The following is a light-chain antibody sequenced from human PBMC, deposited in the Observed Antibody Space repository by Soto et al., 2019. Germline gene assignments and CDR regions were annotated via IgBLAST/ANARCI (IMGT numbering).Light chain of an antibody. V-gene: IGKV3-20*01. CDR1: QSVRNSY. CDR3: QQYGSSPYT. Sequence: EILLTQSPGTLSLSPGERATLSCRASQSVRNSYLAWYQQKPGQAPRLLIYGASGRATGIPDRFSGSGSGTDFTLTISRLEPEDFAGYYWQQYGSSPYTFGQGTKLEI. J-gene: IGKJ2*01. CDR2: GAS.